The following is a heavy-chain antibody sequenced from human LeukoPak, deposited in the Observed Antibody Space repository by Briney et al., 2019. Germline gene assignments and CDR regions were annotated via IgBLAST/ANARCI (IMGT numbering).Heavy chain of an antibody. CDR2: VGISSGNT. D-gene: IGHD5-12*01. Sequence: GGSLRLSCAASGFTFIDYSMNWVRQAPGKGLEWISYVGISSGNTKYADSVKGRFTISGDSAKNSVFLQMNSLRVEDTALYYCARDHRYAFDNWGQGTLVTVSS. J-gene: IGHJ4*02. V-gene: IGHV3-48*04. CDR1: GFTFIDYS. CDR3: ARDHRYAFDN.